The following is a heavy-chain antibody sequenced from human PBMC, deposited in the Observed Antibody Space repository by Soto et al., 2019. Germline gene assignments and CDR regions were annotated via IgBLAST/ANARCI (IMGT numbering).Heavy chain of an antibody. J-gene: IGHJ6*02. D-gene: IGHD5-12*01. V-gene: IGHV3-23*01. CDR3: AKCISRDGYNSDYHYYGMDV. Sequence: GGSLRLSCAASGFTFSSYAMSWVRQAPGQGLKWITGISGSGGSTYYAEYVKGRFTNTRDSSNNTLYLKMKLLRAEDTAAYYCAKCISRDGYNSDYHYYGMDVWGQGT. CDR2: ISGSGGST. CDR1: GFTFSSYA.